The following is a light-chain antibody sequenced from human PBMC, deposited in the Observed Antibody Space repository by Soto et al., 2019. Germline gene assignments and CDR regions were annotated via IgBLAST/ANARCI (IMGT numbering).Light chain of an antibody. CDR2: GIF. CDR1: QSVNNY. Sequence: EIVMTQSPATVSVSPGERATLSCRASQSVNNYLAWYQQKPGQAPRLLVYGIFSRATVVPARFSGSGSGTEFTLTISSLQSEDSAVYYCQQHNKWPLTFGGGTRVAIK. J-gene: IGKJ4*01. CDR3: QQHNKWPLT. V-gene: IGKV3-15*01.